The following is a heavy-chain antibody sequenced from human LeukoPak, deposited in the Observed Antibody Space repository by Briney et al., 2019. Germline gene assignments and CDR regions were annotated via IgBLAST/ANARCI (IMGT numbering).Heavy chain of an antibody. CDR3: ARGGDYVWGSPRANSFDP. J-gene: IGHJ5*02. Sequence: GSLRLSCVASGFIFSDYYISWSRHAPGRGRGWVSHIIVIGSAVYYADSVKGRCSISTDNSESPLYMQVNSLKAENTAVYYCARGGDYVWGSPRANSFDPCGQGHLVTVSS. CDR1: GFIFSDYY. D-gene: IGHD3-16*01. CDR2: IIVIGSAV. V-gene: IGHV3-11*01.